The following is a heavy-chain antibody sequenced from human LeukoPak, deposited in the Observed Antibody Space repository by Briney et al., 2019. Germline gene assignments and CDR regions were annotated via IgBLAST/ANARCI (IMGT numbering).Heavy chain of an antibody. CDR1: GYTFTGYY. CDR3: ARPIAVAGFDY. D-gene: IGHD6-19*01. Sequence: GASVKVSCKASGYTFTGYYMHWVRQAPGQGLEWMGWINPNSGGTNYAQNLQGRVTMTTDTSTSTAHMELRSLRSDDTAVYFCARPIAVAGFDYWGQGTLVTVSS. J-gene: IGHJ4*02. CDR2: INPNSGGT. V-gene: IGHV1-2*02.